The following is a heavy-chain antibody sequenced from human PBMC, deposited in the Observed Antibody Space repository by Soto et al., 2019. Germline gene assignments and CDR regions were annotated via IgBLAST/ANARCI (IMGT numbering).Heavy chain of an antibody. Sequence: EVQLLESGGGLVQPGGSLRLSCAASGFTFTSYAMSWVRQAPGKGLEWVSTITGSGDSTYYADSVKGRFTISRDNSKNTLFLQMNGLRAEDTAVYYCVTYIAATLHSLQYWGQGTLVTVSS. CDR1: GFTFTSYA. J-gene: IGHJ4*02. D-gene: IGHD6-25*01. V-gene: IGHV3-23*01. CDR2: ITGSGDST. CDR3: VTYIAATLHSLQY.